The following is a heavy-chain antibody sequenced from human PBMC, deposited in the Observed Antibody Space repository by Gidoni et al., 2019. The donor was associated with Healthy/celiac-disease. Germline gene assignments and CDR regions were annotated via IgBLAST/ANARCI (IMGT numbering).Heavy chain of an antibody. D-gene: IGHD3-22*01. CDR1: GFTFSVYA. V-gene: IGHV3-23*01. Sequence: EVQLLESGGGLVQPGGSLRLSCDASGFTFSVYAMSWVRQAPGKGLEWVSAISGSGGSTYYADSVKGRFTISRDNSKNTLYLQMNSLRAEDTAVYYCAKDLDRPDSSGYYYEEVGDYWGQGTLVTVSS. J-gene: IGHJ4*02. CDR2: ISGSGGST. CDR3: AKDLDRPDSSGYYYEEVGDY.